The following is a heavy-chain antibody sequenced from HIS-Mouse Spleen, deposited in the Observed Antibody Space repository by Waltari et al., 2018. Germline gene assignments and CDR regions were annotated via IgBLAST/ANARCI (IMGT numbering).Heavy chain of an antibody. CDR2: IYYSGST. D-gene: IGHD1-1*01. CDR1: GGSISSYY. V-gene: IGHV4-59*01. Sequence: QVQLQESGPGLVKPSETLSLTCTVSGGSISSYYWIWIRQPPGKGLEWIGYIYYSGSTNYNPSLKSRVTISVDTSKNQFSLKLSSVTAADTAVYYCAREGLERYYFDYWGQGTLVTVSS. J-gene: IGHJ4*02. CDR3: AREGLERYYFDY.